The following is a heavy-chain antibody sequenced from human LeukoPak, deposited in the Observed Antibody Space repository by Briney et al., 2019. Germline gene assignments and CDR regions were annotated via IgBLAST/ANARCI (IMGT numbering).Heavy chain of an antibody. V-gene: IGHV4-59*02. D-gene: IGHD2-8*01. CDR3: ARTYGHYQGYMDV. CDR2: IYYNGHT. CDR1: GDSVNGYY. J-gene: IGHJ6*03. Sequence: KPSETLSLTCTISGDSVNGYYWSWIRQPPGKGLEWVGYIYYNGHTNYSPSLESRTTMSIDPSRNQFSLKVRSVTAADTAVYYCARTYGHYQGYMDVWGKGTTVTVSS.